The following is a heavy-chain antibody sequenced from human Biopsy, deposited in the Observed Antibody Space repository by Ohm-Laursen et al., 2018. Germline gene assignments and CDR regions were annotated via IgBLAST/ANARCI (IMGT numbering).Heavy chain of an antibody. D-gene: IGHD3-3*01. V-gene: IGHV4-34*01. J-gene: IGHJ6*02. Sequence: SDTLSLTCAVYGGSFSGYYWSWIRQPPGKGLEWIGEINHRGSTNYNPSLKSRVTISVDTSKNQFSLKLRSVTAADTAVYYCARAVGYYDPYYYYGLDVWGQGTTVTVS. CDR3: ARAVGYYDPYYYYGLDV. CDR2: INHRGST. CDR1: GGSFSGYY.